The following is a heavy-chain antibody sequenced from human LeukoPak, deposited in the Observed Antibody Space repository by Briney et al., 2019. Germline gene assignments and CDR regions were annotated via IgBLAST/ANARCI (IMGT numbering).Heavy chain of an antibody. V-gene: IGHV4-38-2*02. CDR2: IYHSGST. CDR1: GYSISSGYY. CDR3: ARDHSGYEDY. Sequence: SETLSLTCTVSGYSISSGYYWGWIRQPPGKGLEWIGSIYHSGSTYYNPSLKSRVTISVDTSKNQFSLKLSSVTAADTAVYYCARDHSGYEDYWGQGTLVTVSS. J-gene: IGHJ4*02. D-gene: IGHD5-12*01.